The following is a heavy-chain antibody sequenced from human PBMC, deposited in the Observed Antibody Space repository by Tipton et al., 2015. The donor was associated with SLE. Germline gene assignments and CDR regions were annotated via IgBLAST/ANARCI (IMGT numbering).Heavy chain of an antibody. D-gene: IGHD2-15*01. J-gene: IGHJ3*02. Sequence: LRLSCAASGFTFSSYSMNWVRQAPGKGLEWIGEINHSGSTNYNPSLKSRVTISVDTSKSQFSLKLSSVTAADTAVYYCARDRSGGLNAFDIWGQGTMVTVSS. V-gene: IGHV4-34*01. CDR3: ARDRSGGLNAFDI. CDR2: INHSGST. CDR1: GFTFSSYS.